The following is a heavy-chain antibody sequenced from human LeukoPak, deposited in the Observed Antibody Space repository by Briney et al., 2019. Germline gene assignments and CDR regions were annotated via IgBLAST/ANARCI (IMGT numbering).Heavy chain of an antibody. CDR2: IKQDGSEK. D-gene: IGHD5-12*01. Sequence: GGSLRLSCAASGFTFSSYWMSWVRQAPGKGLEWVANIKQDGSEKYYVDSVKGRFTISRDDAKNSLYLQMNSLRAEDTAVYYCARDFSVATTDYWGQGTLVTVSS. J-gene: IGHJ4*02. CDR3: ARDFSVATTDY. CDR1: GFTFSSYW. V-gene: IGHV3-7*01.